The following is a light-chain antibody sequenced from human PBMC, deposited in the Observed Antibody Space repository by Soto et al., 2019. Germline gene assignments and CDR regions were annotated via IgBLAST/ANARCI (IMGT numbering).Light chain of an antibody. V-gene: IGKV3-20*01. J-gene: IGKJ1*01. CDR2: GAS. CDR3: QHYGSSSWT. CDR1: QSVSSIY. Sequence: EIVLTQSPGTLSLSPGERATLSCRASQSVSSIYLAWYQHKPGQAPRLLIYGASSRATGIPDRFSGSGSGTDFTLTISRQEPEVFAVYYCQHYGSSSWTFGRGTTVEIK.